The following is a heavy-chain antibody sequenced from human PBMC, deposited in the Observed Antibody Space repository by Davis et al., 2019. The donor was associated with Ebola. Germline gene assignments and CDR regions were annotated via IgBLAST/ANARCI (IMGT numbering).Heavy chain of an antibody. CDR3: AREGLCSSTSCYRDYYYYYYMDV. V-gene: IGHV3-21*01. J-gene: IGHJ6*03. CDR2: ISSSSSYI. Sequence: GESPKISCAASGFTFSTYSMNWVRQAPGKGLEWVSSISSSSSYIYYADSVKGRFTISRDNAKNSLYLQMNSLIAEDTAVYYCAREGLCSSTSCYRDYYYYYYMDVWGKGTTVTVSS. CDR1: GFTFSTYS. D-gene: IGHD2-2*01.